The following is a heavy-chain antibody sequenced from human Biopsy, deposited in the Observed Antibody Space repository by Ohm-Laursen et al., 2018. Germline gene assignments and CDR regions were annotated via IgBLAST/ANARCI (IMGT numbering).Heavy chain of an antibody. CDR1: GGTFSNYA. V-gene: IGHV1-69*10. D-gene: IGHD3-3*01. CDR2: IIAVSGLV. Sequence: PVKVSCKASGGTFSNYAISWVRQAPGEGLEWMGGIIAVSGLVNYAPKSQGRASITADKSTTTAYMELSNLKSEDTAVYYCAIPFQYYDSWGGYPPFDHWGQGTLVTVSS. J-gene: IGHJ4*02. CDR3: AIPFQYYDSWGGYPPFDH.